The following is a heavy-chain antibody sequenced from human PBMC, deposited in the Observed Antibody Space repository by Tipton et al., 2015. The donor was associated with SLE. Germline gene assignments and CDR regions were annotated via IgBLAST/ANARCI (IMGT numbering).Heavy chain of an antibody. J-gene: IGHJ4*02. Sequence: TLSLTCTVSGGSMSNYYWNWIRQPPGKGLEWIGYIYDSVYTNYNPSLKSRVTISVDTSKNQFSLKVSSVTAADTAVYYCARGRADGYNSPYDYWGQGTLVTVSS. CDR3: ARGRADGYNSPYDY. CDR1: GGSMSNYY. V-gene: IGHV4-59*01. CDR2: IYDSVYT. D-gene: IGHD5-24*01.